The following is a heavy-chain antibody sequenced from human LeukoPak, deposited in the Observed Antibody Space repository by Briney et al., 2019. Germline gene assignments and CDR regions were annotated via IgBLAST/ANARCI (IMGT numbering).Heavy chain of an antibody. CDR2: IYYSGST. V-gene: IGHV4-39*01. D-gene: IGHD3-10*01. CDR3: ARNRYYYGSGNYGVPNWFDP. J-gene: IGHJ5*02. Sequence: SETLSLTCSVSGGSISSSSYYWGWIRQPPGKGLEWIGSIYYSGSTYYNPSLKSRVTISVDTSKNQFSLKLNSVTAADTAVYYCARNRYYYGSGNYGVPNWFDPWGQGTLVTVSS. CDR1: GGSISSSSYY.